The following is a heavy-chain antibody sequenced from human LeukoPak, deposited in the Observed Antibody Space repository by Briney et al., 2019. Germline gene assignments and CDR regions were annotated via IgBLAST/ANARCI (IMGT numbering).Heavy chain of an antibody. CDR2: INWNGGST. D-gene: IGHD1-26*01. CDR3: ARDGRGSYYDYYYYMDV. Sequence: GSLRLSCAASGFTFDDYGMSWVRQAPGKGLEWVSGINWNGGSTGYADSVKGRFTISRDNAKNSLYLQMNSLRAEDTALYYCARDGRGSYYDYYYYMDVWGKGTTVTVSS. CDR1: GFTFDDYG. J-gene: IGHJ6*03. V-gene: IGHV3-20*04.